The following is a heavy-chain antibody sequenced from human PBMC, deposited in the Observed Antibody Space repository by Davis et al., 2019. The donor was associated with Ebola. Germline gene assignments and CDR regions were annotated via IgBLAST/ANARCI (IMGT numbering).Heavy chain of an antibody. D-gene: IGHD3-9*01. CDR1: GFTFSRYG. CDR2: IANGGINK. V-gene: IGHV3-30*03. J-gene: IGHJ5*02. CDR3: ARDVNYDNSNGDP. Sequence: GESLKISCAGSGFTFSRYGMHWVRQAPGKGLEWVAVIANGGINKYYGDSVKGRFTISRDNSKNTLYLQMSSLKPEDTAVYYCARDVNYDNSNGDPWGQGTLVTVSS.